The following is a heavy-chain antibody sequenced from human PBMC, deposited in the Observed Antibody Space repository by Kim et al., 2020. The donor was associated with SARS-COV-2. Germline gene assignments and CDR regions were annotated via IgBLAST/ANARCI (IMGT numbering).Heavy chain of an antibody. Sequence: YYADSVKGRFTISRDNSKNTLYLQMNSLRAEDTAVYYCVSSSRGSHYFDYWGQGTLVTVSS. J-gene: IGHJ4*02. D-gene: IGHD6-13*01. CDR3: VSSSRGSHYFDY. V-gene: IGHV3-30*02.